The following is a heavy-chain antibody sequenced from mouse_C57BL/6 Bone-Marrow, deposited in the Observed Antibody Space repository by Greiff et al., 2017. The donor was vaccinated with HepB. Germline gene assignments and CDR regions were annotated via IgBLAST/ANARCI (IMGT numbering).Heavy chain of an antibody. CDR3: ARNNYSNYWFAY. V-gene: IGHV2-2*01. CDR2: IWSGGST. Sequence: VQLKESGPGLVQPSQSLSITCTVSGFSLTSYGVHWVRQSPGKGLEWLGVIWSGGSTDYNAAFISRLSISKDNSKSQVFFKMNSLQADDTAIYYCARNNYSNYWFAYWGQGTLVTVSA. J-gene: IGHJ3*01. CDR1: GFSLTSYG. D-gene: IGHD2-5*01.